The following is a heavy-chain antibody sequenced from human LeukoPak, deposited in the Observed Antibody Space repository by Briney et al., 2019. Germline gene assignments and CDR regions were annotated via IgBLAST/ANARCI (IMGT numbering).Heavy chain of an antibody. D-gene: IGHD6-19*01. J-gene: IGHJ3*02. V-gene: IGHV4-59*08. CDR1: GGSISSYY. CDR3: AGHGYSSGWYSSTPFDI. Sequence: PSETLSLTCTVSGGSISSYYWSWIRQPPGTGLEWIGYIYYSGSTNYNPSLKSRVTISVDTSKNQFSLKLSSVTAADTAVYYCAGHGYSSGWYSSTPFDIWGQGTMVTVSS. CDR2: IYYSGST.